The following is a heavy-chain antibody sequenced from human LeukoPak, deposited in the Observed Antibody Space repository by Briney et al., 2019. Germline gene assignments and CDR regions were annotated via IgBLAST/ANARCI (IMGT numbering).Heavy chain of an antibody. J-gene: IGHJ4*02. CDR3: ARLLHDTRGYYYFDY. Sequence: KTSETLSLTCTVSGVSISSSSYYWGWIRQPPGEGLQWLGSIYYSGSPYDNPSLKSRVTISVDTSKNQFSLKLSSVTAADTAVYYCARLLHDTRGYYYFDYWGPGTLVTVSS. CDR2: IYYSGSP. D-gene: IGHD3-22*01. V-gene: IGHV4-39*01. CDR1: GVSISSSSYY.